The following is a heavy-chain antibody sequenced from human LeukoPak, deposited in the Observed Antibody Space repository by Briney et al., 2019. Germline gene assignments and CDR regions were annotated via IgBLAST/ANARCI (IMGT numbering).Heavy chain of an antibody. CDR3: ASLGYSSSWWSPYYFDY. D-gene: IGHD6-13*01. J-gene: IGHJ4*02. V-gene: IGHV3-7*01. CDR1: GFTFSSYW. Sequence: GGSLRLSCAASGFTFSSYWMNWVRQAPGKRLEWVANIKQDGSEKYYVDSVKGRFTISRDNAKNSLYLQMNSLRAEDTAVYYCASLGYSSSWWSPYYFDYWGQGTLVTVSS. CDR2: IKQDGSEK.